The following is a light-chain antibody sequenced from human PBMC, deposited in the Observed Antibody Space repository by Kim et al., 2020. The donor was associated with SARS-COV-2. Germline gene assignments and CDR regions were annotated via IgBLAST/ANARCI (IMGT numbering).Light chain of an antibody. V-gene: IGLV3-19*01. J-gene: IGLJ3*02. CDR3: NSRDSSGNHWV. Sequence: SSELTQDPAVSVALGQTVRITCQGDSLRRYYASWYQQKPGQAPVLVISGKNNRTSGIPDRFSGSNSGNTASLTITGAQAEDEADYYCNSRDSSGNHWVFGGGTKLTVL. CDR2: GKN. CDR1: SLRRYY.